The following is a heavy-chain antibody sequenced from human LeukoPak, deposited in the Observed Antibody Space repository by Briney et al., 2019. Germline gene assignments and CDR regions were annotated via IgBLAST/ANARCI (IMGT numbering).Heavy chain of an antibody. CDR1: GYTFTNYG. J-gene: IGHJ4*02. Sequence: GASVKVSCKASGYTFTNYGISWVRQAPGQGLEWMGRISTYNGNTNYAQKLQGRVTMTTDTSTNTAYMELRSLRSDDTAVYYCVREFNYYGAGVFDYWGQGTLVTVSS. CDR3: VREFNYYGAGVFDY. CDR2: ISTYNGNT. D-gene: IGHD3-10*01. V-gene: IGHV1-18*01.